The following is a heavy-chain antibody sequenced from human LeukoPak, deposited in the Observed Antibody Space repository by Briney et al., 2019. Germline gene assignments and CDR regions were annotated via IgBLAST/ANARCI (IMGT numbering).Heavy chain of an antibody. CDR2: IYYNGACT. CDR3: ARHRNWDRNWFDP. Sequence: PSETLSLTCTVSGGSIKVSRYYWAWIRQPPGKGLEWIGSIYYNGACTHYTSSLKSRVTISLDTSNNRFSLRLTSVIAADTAIYYCARHRNWDRNWFDPWGQGTLVTVSS. J-gene: IGHJ5*02. V-gene: IGHV4-39*01. D-gene: IGHD1-26*01. CDR1: GGSIKVSRYY.